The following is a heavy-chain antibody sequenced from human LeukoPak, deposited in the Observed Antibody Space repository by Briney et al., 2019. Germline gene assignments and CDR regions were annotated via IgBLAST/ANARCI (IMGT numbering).Heavy chain of an antibody. CDR2: ISYDGTNK. J-gene: IGHJ4*02. V-gene: IGHV3-30*03. CDR1: GFTFSSYS. Sequence: GGSLRLSCAASGFTFSSYSMNWVRQAPGKGLEWVAVISYDGTNKYYADSVKGRFTISRDISNNTLYLQMNSLRAEDTAVYYGARGTGYYDSSVYLNYGGQGPLVTVSS. CDR3: ARGTGYYDSSVYLNY. D-gene: IGHD3-22*01.